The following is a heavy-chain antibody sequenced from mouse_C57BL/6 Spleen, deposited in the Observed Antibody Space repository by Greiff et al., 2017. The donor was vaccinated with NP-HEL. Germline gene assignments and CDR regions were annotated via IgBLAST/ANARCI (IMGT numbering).Heavy chain of an antibody. Sequence: VKLQESGAELVRPGASVTLSCKASGYTFTDYEMHWVKQTPVHGLEWIGAIDPETGGTAYNQKFKGKAILTADKSSSTAYMELRSLTSEDSAVYYCTTIYYYGSSPLFAYWGQGTLVTVSA. CDR2: IDPETGGT. D-gene: IGHD1-1*01. CDR3: TTIYYYGSSPLFAY. V-gene: IGHV1-15*01. J-gene: IGHJ3*01. CDR1: GYTFTDYE.